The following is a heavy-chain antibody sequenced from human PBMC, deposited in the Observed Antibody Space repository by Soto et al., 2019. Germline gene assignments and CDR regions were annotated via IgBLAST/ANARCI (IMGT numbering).Heavy chain of an antibody. V-gene: IGHV5-10-1*01. D-gene: IGHD5-18*01. J-gene: IGHJ3*02. CDR2: IDPSDSYT. CDR3: ARHLGTAMVLDAFDI. Sequence: GESLKISCKGSGYSFTSYWITWVRQMPGKGLEWMGRIDPSDSYTNYSPSFQGHVTISADKSISTAYLQWSSLKASDTAMYYCARHLGTAMVLDAFDIWGQGTMVT. CDR1: GYSFTSYW.